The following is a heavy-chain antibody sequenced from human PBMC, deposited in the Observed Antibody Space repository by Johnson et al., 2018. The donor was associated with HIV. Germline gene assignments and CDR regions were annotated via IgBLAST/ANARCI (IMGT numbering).Heavy chain of an antibody. CDR2: MSFDETNS. CDR3: ARNSHSSNWYDAFDI. Sequence: QVQLVESGGGVVQPGRSLRLSCAASGFTFSNAWMSWVRQAPGKGLQWVAVMSFDETNSYDSDSVDVKGRFTISRDNSKNTLYLQMNSLRAEDTAVYYCARNSHSSNWYDAFDIGGQGTMVTVSS. D-gene: IGHD6-13*01. V-gene: IGHV3-30-3*01. J-gene: IGHJ3*02. CDR1: GFTFSNAW.